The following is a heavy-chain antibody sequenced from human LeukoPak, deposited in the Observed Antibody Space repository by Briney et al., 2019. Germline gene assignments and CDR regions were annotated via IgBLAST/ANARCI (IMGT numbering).Heavy chain of an antibody. CDR1: GFTFSDYY. CDR3: AGAWYYDYVWGSYRYLDY. CDR2: ISSSGSTI. D-gene: IGHD3-16*02. V-gene: IGHV3-11*01. J-gene: IGHJ4*02. Sequence: GGSLRLSCAASGFTFSDYYMSWIRQAPGKGLEWVSYISSSGSTIYYADSVKGRFTISRDNAKNSLYLQMNSLRAEDTAVYYCAGAWYYDYVWGSYRYLDYWGQGTLVTVSS.